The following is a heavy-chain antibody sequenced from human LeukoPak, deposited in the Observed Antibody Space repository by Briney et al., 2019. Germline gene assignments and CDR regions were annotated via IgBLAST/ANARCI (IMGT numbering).Heavy chain of an antibody. J-gene: IGHJ4*02. CDR3: ARPFCLRQRCYFDF. V-gene: IGHV4-38-2*01. Sequence: PSETLSLTRVVSGYSISSTYYWGWIRQPPGKGLEWIGSIYHSGSTYYNSSLKSRVTISIDTSKNQFSLKLTSVTAADTAVYYCARPFCLRQRCYFDFWGQGTLVTVSS. CDR2: IYHSGST. CDR1: GYSISSTYY. D-gene: IGHD3-16*01.